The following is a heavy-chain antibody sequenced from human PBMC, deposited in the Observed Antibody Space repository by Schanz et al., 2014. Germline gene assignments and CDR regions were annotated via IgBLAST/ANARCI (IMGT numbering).Heavy chain of an antibody. Sequence: QVQLVQSGGEVKTPGASVKVSCKASGYTFTRSGISWVRQAPGQGLEWMGWIGGSAGNTNFAQKFQGRVTITRDTSTSTVYMELSSLRSEDTAVYYCASALTTWGGMDVWGQGTTVTVSS. D-gene: IGHD4-4*01. CDR3: ASALTTWGGMDV. V-gene: IGHV1-18*01. J-gene: IGHJ6*02. CDR1: GYTFTRSG. CDR2: IGGSAGNT.